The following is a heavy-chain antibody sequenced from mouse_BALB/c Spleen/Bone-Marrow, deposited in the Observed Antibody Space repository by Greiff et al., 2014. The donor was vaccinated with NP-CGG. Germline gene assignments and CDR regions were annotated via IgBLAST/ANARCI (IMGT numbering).Heavy chain of an antibody. D-gene: IGHD2-4*01. CDR1: GYTFTSYW. Sequence: QVQLQQSGVEFVKPGASVKLSYKASGYTFTSYWMHWVKQRPGQGLEWIGEIDPSDSYTKYNQNFKGKATLTVDKSSSTAYMQLSRLTSEDSAVYYGARTYYDFDWFAYWGQGTLVTVSA. J-gene: IGHJ3*01. CDR3: ARTYYDFDWFAY. CDR2: IDPSDSYT. V-gene: IGHV1-69*02.